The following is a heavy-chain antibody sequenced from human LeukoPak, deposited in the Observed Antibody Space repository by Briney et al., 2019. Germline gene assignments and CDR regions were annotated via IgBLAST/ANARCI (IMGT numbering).Heavy chain of an antibody. CDR3: ATHTYYYSSGSFAY. CDR2: MNPSSGNT. J-gene: IGHJ4*02. V-gene: IGHV1-8*01. D-gene: IGHD3-10*01. Sequence: ASVKVSCKASGYTFASYDINWGRQGPGQGPEWRGGMNPSSGNTGYAQTFQGRVSMTRDTSTNTDYLELSSLRSEDTAVYYCATHTYYYSSGSFAYWGQGTLVTVSS. CDR1: GYTFASYD.